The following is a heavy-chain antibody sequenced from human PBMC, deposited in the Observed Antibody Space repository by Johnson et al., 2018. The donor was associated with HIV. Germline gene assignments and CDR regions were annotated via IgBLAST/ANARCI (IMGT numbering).Heavy chain of an antibody. CDR3: ARAPGGGAGTLPGAFEI. CDR2: INWNGAIT. D-gene: IGHD6-13*01. V-gene: IGHV3-20*04. J-gene: IGHJ3*02. CDR1: GFTFDDYG. Sequence: VQLVESGGGVVRPGGSLRLSCAASGFTFDDYGMTWVRQAPGKGLEWVSRINWNGAITAYADSVKGRFTISRDNAKNSLYLQMNSLRAEDTALYYCARAPGGGAGTLPGAFEIWGQGKMGTGSS.